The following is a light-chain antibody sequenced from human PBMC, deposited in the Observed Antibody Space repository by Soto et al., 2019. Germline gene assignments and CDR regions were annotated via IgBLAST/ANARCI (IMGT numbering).Light chain of an antibody. CDR3: QQRDDLIT. CDR2: DAS. V-gene: IGKV3-11*01. Sequence: EIVLTQSPATLSVSPGERATLSCRASRSVSVYLDWYQQKSGQAPRLLIYDASKRATGIPARFSGSGSGTDFTLTISSLEPEDFAVYYCQQRDDLITFGGGTRVEIK. CDR1: RSVSVY. J-gene: IGKJ4*01.